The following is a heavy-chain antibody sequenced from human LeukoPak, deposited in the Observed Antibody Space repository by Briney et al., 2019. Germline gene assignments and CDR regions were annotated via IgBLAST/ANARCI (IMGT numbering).Heavy chain of an antibody. V-gene: IGHV4-31*03. J-gene: IGHJ5*02. CDR2: IYYSGST. CDR1: GGSISSGGYY. Sequence: TLSLTCTVSGGSISSGGYYWSWIRQHPGKGLEWIGYIYYSGSTYYNPSLKSRVTISVDTSKNQFSLKLSSVTAADTAVYYCARASRPDNWNYQSLVDPRGQGTLVTVSS. CDR3: ARASRPDNWNYQSLVDP. D-gene: IGHD1-7*01.